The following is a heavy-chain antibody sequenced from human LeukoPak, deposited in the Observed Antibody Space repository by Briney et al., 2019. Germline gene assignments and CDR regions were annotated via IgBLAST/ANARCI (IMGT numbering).Heavy chain of an antibody. CDR2: IYTSGST. V-gene: IGHV4-4*07. D-gene: IGHD1-26*01. Sequence: SETLSLTCTVSGGSISGYYWSWIRQPAGKGLEWIGRIYTSGSTNYNPSLKSRVTMSVDTSKNQFSLKLSSVTAADTAVYYCARDKGGSDKYYYGMDVWGQGTTVTVSS. CDR3: ARDKGGSDKYYYGMDV. J-gene: IGHJ6*02. CDR1: GGSISGYY.